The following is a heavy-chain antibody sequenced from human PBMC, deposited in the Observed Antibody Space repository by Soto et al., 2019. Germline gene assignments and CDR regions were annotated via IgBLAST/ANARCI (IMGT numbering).Heavy chain of an antibody. CDR3: ARAGELPYYYYGMDV. J-gene: IGHJ6*02. CDR1: GYTFTTSG. D-gene: IGHD1-7*01. V-gene: IGHV1-18*01. Sequence: QVQLVQSGGEVKKPGASVKVSCKAPGYTFTTSGVSWVRQAPGQGLVWMGWVSGYNGNTKYEEEFHDSVTMTTDTSTSTAYLELRSRTTDDTAVYYCARAGELPYYYYGMDVWGQGTTVIVSS. CDR2: VSGYNGNT.